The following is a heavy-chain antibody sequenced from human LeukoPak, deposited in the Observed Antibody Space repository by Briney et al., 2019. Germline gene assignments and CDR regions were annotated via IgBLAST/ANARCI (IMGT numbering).Heavy chain of an antibody. Sequence: GGSLRLSCAASGFTFSNYWMSWVRQTPGEGLEYLANINQVGSQTYYMDSVKGRLTISRDNAKNSLYLQMNSLRAEDTAVYYCATNSGKRFDYWGQGTLVTVSS. CDR1: GFTFSNYW. CDR3: ATNSGKRFDY. D-gene: IGHD1-1*01. J-gene: IGHJ4*02. V-gene: IGHV3-7*01. CDR2: INQVGSQT.